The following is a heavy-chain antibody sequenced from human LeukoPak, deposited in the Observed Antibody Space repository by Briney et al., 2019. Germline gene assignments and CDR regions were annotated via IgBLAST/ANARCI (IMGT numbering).Heavy chain of an antibody. CDR1: GFTFSTYW. J-gene: IGHJ5*02. V-gene: IGHV3-7*05. Sequence: PGGSLRLSCAASGFTFSTYWMTWVRQAPGKGLEWVANIKPDGSEKYYVDSVKGRFTISRDNAKNSLYLDMNSPRAEDTAVYYCARGSSGIAVRGLAWAWFDPWGQGTLVTVSS. CDR3: ARGSSGIAVRGLAWAWFDP. CDR2: IKPDGSEK. D-gene: IGHD3-10*01.